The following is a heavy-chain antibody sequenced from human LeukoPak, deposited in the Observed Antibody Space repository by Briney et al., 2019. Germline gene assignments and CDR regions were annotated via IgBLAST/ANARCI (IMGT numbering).Heavy chain of an antibody. CDR2: ISGSDSST. J-gene: IGHJ3*02. V-gene: IGHV3-23*01. CDR3: ARVVIDAFDI. D-gene: IGHD3-22*01. Sequence: PGGSLRLSCAASGFTFSSSAMSWVRQAPGKGLEWVSTISGSDSSTHYADSVKGRFTISRDNSKNTLYLQMNSLRAEDTALYYCARVVIDAFDIWGQGTKVTVSS. CDR1: GFTFSSSA.